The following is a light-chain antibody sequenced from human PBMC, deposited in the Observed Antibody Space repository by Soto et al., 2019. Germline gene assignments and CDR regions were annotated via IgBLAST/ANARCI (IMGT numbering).Light chain of an antibody. Sequence: EIVFTQSPGTLSLSPGERATLSCRASQSIGGNYLAWYQQKPGRAPRLLMYGASRRATGIPDRFSGSASGTDFTLTISRXEPEDFAVYYCQQYDTSPWTFGRGTKVDTK. CDR3: QQYDTSPWT. CDR2: GAS. V-gene: IGKV3-20*01. J-gene: IGKJ1*01. CDR1: QSIGGNY.